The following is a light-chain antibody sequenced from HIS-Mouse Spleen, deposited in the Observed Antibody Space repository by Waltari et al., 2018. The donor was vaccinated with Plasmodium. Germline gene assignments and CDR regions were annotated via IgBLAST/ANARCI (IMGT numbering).Light chain of an antibody. V-gene: IGLV2-14*01. CDR1: SSDVGGDHY. J-gene: IGLJ2*01. Sequence: QSALTQPASVSGSPGQSITISCTGTSSDVGGDHYVSWYQQHPGKAPKLMIYEVSNRPSGVSNRFSGSKSGNTASLTISGLQAEDEADYYCSSYTSSSTVVFGGGTKLTVL. CDR2: EVS. CDR3: SSYTSSSTVV.